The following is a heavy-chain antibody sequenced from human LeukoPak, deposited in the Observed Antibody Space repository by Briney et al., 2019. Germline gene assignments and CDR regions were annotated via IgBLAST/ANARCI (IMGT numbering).Heavy chain of an antibody. D-gene: IGHD6-19*01. CDR3: ARGAPIRVAGAATFDP. CDR1: GYTFTTYA. Sequence: APVKVSCKTSGYTFTTYAIHWVRQAPGQRLEWMGWINAGNGNIKYSQNFQGRVTITRDTSASTAYMELSSLRSEDTAVYYCARGAPIRVAGAATFDPWGQGTLVTVSS. CDR2: INAGNGNI. V-gene: IGHV1-3*01. J-gene: IGHJ5*02.